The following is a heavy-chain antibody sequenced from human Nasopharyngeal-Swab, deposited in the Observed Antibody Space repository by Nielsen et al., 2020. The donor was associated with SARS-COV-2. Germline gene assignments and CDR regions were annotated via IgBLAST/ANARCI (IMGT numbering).Heavy chain of an antibody. Sequence: SQTLSLTCAISGDSVSSSSAAWNWIRQSPSRGLEWLGRTYYRSKWYNDYAVSVKSRITINPDTSKNQFSLHPNSVTPEDTAVYYCARARGAYGDYYYYTDVWGKGTTVTVSS. CDR1: GDSVSSSSAA. D-gene: IGHD4-17*01. V-gene: IGHV6-1*01. CDR2: TYYRSKWYN. CDR3: ARARGAYGDYYYYTDV. J-gene: IGHJ6*03.